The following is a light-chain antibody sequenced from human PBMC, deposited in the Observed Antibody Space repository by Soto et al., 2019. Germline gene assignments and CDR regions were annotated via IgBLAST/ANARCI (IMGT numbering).Light chain of an antibody. CDR3: QQLNSYPPWT. Sequence: DIQLTQPPSFLSASVGDRVTITCRASQGISSYLAWYQQKPGKDPKLLIYDASTLQSGVPSRFSGSGSGTEFTLTSSSLQPEDFATYYCQQLNSYPPWTFGQGTKVEIK. V-gene: IGKV1-9*01. CDR2: DAS. CDR1: QGISSY. J-gene: IGKJ1*01.